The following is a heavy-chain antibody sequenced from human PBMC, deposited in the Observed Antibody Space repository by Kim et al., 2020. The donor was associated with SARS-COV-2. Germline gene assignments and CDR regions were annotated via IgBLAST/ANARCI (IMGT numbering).Heavy chain of an antibody. D-gene: IGHD3-16*02. J-gene: IGHJ4*01. Sequence: GGSLRLSCAASGFTFSSYGMHWVRQAPGKGLEWVAVISYDGSNKYYADSVKGRFTISRDNSKNTLYLQMNSLRAEDTAVYYCATYDYVWGSYRYAFDYWG. CDR3: ATYDYVWGSYRYAFDY. V-gene: IGHV3-33*05. CDR1: GFTFSSYG. CDR2: ISYDGSNK.